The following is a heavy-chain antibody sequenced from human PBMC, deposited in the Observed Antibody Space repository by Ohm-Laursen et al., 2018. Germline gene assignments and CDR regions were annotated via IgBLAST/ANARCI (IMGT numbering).Heavy chain of an antibody. CDR3: TRGAALDV. D-gene: IGHD2-15*01. CDR2: VSTSGDYT. V-gene: IGHV3-21*01. Sequence: SLRLSCSASGFTFSTYWMSWVRQAPGKGLEWVSSVSTSGDYTYYTDSMKGRFTISRDNAKNTLYLQMNSLRAEDTAVYYCTRGAALDVWGQGTTVTVSS. J-gene: IGHJ6*02. CDR1: GFTFSTYW.